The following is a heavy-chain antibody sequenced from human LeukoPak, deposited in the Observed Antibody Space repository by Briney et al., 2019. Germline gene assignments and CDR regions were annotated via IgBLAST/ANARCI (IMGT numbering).Heavy chain of an antibody. J-gene: IGHJ4*02. Sequence: PSETLSLTCTVSGGSIRSSGHYWTWIRQHPGKGLEWIGYIYYSGSAYYNPSLKSRVAISVDTSKNQFSLELSSVTAADTALYYCAREITTDGMGNFDYWGQGTLVTVSS. CDR1: GGSIRSSGHY. CDR3: AREITTDGMGNFDY. V-gene: IGHV4-31*03. D-gene: IGHD1/OR15-1a*01. CDR2: IYYSGSA.